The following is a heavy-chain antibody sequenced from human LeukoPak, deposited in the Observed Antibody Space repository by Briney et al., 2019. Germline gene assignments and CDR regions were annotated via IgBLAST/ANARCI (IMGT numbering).Heavy chain of an antibody. Sequence: GGSLRLSCAASGFTFSNYAMNWVRQAPGKGLEWVSAISGSGGSTYYADSVKGRFTISRDNSKNTLYLQMNSLRAEDTAVYYCAKAGMYYDSSGYGGGYFDYWGQGTLVTVSS. V-gene: IGHV3-23*01. CDR3: AKAGMYYDSSGYGGGYFDY. CDR1: GFTFSNYA. J-gene: IGHJ4*02. D-gene: IGHD3-22*01. CDR2: ISGSGGST.